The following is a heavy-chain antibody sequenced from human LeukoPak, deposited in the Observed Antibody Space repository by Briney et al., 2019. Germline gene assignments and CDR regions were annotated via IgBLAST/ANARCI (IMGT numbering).Heavy chain of an antibody. J-gene: IGHJ2*01. V-gene: IGHV1-69*05. D-gene: IGHD2-21*02. Sequence: ASVKLSCKASGGTFSSYAISWVRQAPGQGLEWMGGIIPIFGTANYAQKFQGRVTITTDESTSTAYMELSSLRSEDTAVYYCARANCGGDCYHPTYWYFDLWGRGTLVTVSS. CDR3: ARANCGGDCYHPTYWYFDL. CDR2: IIPIFGTA. CDR1: GGTFSSYA.